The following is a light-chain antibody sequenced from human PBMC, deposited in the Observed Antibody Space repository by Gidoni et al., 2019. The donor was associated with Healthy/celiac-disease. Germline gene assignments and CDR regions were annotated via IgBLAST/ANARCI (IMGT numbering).Light chain of an antibody. V-gene: IGKV4-1*01. Sequence: DIVMTQSPDHLAVSLGERATINCKASQSVLDSANNKTSFAWYQHKHVQPPNVLIYWASTREAGFPDLFSGSGSGTDFTLTISSLQAEDVAVYYCQQYYSSPLTFXQXTKLEIK. CDR1: QSVLDSANNKTS. CDR2: WAS. J-gene: IGKJ1*01. CDR3: QQYYSSPLT.